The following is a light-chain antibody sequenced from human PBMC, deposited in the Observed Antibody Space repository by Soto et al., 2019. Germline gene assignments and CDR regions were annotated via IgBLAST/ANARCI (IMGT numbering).Light chain of an antibody. CDR2: EVG. CDR1: SSDVGAFNY. J-gene: IGLJ1*01. CDR3: CSYSSGSIYV. V-gene: IGLV2-14*01. Sequence: QAASVSGSPGQSITISCTGTSSDVGAFNYVSWYLQYPGKAPKLMIYEVGNRPSGVSNRFSGSKSGNTASLTISGLQAEEEADYYCCSYSSGSIYVFGTGTKLTV.